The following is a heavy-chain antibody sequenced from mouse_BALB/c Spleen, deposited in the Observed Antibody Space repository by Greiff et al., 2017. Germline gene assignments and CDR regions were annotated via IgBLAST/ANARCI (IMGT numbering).Heavy chain of an antibody. CDR1: GYSFTSYW. V-gene: IGHV1-61*01. D-gene: IGHD2-14*01. CDR2: IHPSDSET. Sequence: QVHVKQSGAELVRPGASVKLSCKASGYSFTSYWMNWVKQRPGQGLEWIGMIHPSDSETRLNQKFKDKATLTVDKSSSTAYMQLSSPTSEDSAVYYCARDRDRYDGFAYWGQGTLVTVSA. J-gene: IGHJ3*01. CDR3: ARDRDRYDGFAY.